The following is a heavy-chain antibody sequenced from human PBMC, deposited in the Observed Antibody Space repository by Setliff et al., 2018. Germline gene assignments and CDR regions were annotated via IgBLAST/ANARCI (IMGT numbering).Heavy chain of an antibody. J-gene: IGHJ4*02. CDR3: AGQGPIFGSGLIPGFDQ. V-gene: IGHV3-23*01. D-gene: IGHD3-3*01. CDR2: VSVSGDNT. CDR1: GLTFNSYA. Sequence: PGGSLRLSWAASGLTFNSYAMSWVRQAPGKGLEWVSSVSVSGDNTYYTDSVKGRFTTSRDNSKNTLSLQMSSLRTEDTAIYFCAGQGPIFGSGLIPGFDQWGQGTMVTVSS.